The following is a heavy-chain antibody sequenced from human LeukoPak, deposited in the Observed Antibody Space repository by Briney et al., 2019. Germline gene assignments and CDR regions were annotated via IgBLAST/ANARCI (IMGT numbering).Heavy chain of an antibody. CDR3: AKLGYYGSEFDP. J-gene: IGHJ5*02. CDR2: IIPIFGTA. Sequence: SVKVSCKASGYTFTSYGISWVRQAPGQGLEWMGGIIPIFGTANYAQKFQGRVTITTDESTSTAYMELSSLRSEDTAVYYCAKLGYYGSEFDPWGQGTLVTVSS. CDR1: GYTFTSYG. D-gene: IGHD3-10*01. V-gene: IGHV1-69*05.